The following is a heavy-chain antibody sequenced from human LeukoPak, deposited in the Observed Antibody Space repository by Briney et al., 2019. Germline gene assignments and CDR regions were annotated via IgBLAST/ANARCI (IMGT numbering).Heavy chain of an antibody. Sequence: ASVKVSCKASGGTFSSYAISWVRQAPGQGLEWMGGIIPIFGTANYAQKFQGRVTITTDESTSTAYMELSSLRSEDTAVYYCARAWGGYYYFFDYWGQGTLVTVSS. J-gene: IGHJ4*02. CDR2: IIPIFGTA. CDR1: GGTFSSYA. D-gene: IGHD3-22*01. CDR3: ARAWGGYYYFFDY. V-gene: IGHV1-69*05.